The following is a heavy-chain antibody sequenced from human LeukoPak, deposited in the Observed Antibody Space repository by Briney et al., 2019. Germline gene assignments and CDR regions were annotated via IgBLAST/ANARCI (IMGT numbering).Heavy chain of an antibody. V-gene: IGHV3-30-3*01. CDR3: ARDLHGYSYGYFDY. J-gene: IGHJ4*02. D-gene: IGHD5-18*01. CDR1: GFTFSSYA. Sequence: GGSLRLSCAASGFTFSSYAMHWVRQAPGKGLEWVAVISYDGSNNYYADSVKGQFTISRDNSENTLYLHMNSLRAEDTVLHYCARDLHGYSYGYFDYWGQGTLVTVSS. CDR2: ISYDGSNN.